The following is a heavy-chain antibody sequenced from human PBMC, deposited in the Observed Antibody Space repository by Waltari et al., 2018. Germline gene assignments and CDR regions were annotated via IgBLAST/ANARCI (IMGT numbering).Heavy chain of an antibody. D-gene: IGHD3-10*01. Sequence: QVQLVESGGGVVHPGGSLRLSCAASGFPFSTYAVHWVRQAPGKVQEWVAVISYDVRSQYNADAVEGRFTSSRDNARNTMSLQMNSLTADDTAVYYCARGGLEWFGELFDYWGQGTLVTVSS. J-gene: IGHJ4*02. CDR2: ISYDVRSQ. CDR3: ARGGLEWFGELFDY. CDR1: GFPFSTYA. V-gene: IGHV3-30*01.